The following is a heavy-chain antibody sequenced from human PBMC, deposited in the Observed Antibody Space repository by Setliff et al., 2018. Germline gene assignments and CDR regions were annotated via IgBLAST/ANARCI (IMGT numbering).Heavy chain of an antibody. CDR1: GGSISNYY. CDR3: ARKGISALSGAFDM. J-gene: IGHJ3*02. D-gene: IGHD1-26*01. V-gene: IGHV4-4*07. Sequence: PSETLSLTCTVSGGSISNYYWSWIRQPAGKGLEWIGRIYTSGSTNYNPSLKSRVTMSVXXXKXXFSXXXXXVTAADTAVYYCARKGISALSGAFDMWGQGTMVTVSS. CDR2: IYTSGST.